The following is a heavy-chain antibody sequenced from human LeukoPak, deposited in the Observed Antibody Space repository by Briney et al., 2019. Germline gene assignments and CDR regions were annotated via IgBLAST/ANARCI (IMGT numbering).Heavy chain of an antibody. CDR2: INPNSGGT. J-gene: IGHJ4*02. V-gene: IGHV1-2*02. Sequence: GASVKVSCKASGYTFTSYDINWVRQATGQGLEWMGWINPNSGGTNYAQKFQGRVTMTRDTSISTAYMELSRLRSDDTAVYYCARDRDWNFGYWGQGTLVTVSS. D-gene: IGHD2-21*02. CDR3: ARDRDWNFGY. CDR1: GYTFTSYD.